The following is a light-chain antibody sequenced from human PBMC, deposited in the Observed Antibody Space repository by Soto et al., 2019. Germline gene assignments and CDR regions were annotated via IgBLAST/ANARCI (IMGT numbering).Light chain of an antibody. Sequence: EIVLTQSPGTLSLSPGESATLSCRASQSISSTFLAWYQHKPGQAPRVVIYGASRRATGLPDRFSGSGSGHDFPLPIRRLEPEDFALYYCQQYDSSWTFGQGTKVQMK. CDR1: QSISSTF. CDR2: GAS. J-gene: IGKJ1*01. V-gene: IGKV3-20*01. CDR3: QQYDSSWT.